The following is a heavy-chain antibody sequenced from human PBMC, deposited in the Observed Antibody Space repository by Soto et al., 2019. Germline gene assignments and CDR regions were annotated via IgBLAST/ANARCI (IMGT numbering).Heavy chain of an antibody. J-gene: IGHJ4*02. Sequence: GGSLRLSCAASGFTFSSYAMSWVRQAPGKGLEWVSAISGSGGSTYYPDSVKGRFIISRDNSENTLYLQMNSLRAEDTAVYYCAKGGYCSGGSCYSGPFDYWGQGTLVTVSS. D-gene: IGHD2-15*01. V-gene: IGHV3-23*01. CDR1: GFTFSSYA. CDR2: ISGSGGST. CDR3: AKGGYCSGGSCYSGPFDY.